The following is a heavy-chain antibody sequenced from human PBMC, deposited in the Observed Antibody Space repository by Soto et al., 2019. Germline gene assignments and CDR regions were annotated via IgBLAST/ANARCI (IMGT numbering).Heavy chain of an antibody. V-gene: IGHV4-30-2*01. CDR1: GGSISSGGYS. CDR3: ARAVGFLYYYYGMDV. J-gene: IGHJ6*02. CDR2: IYHSGST. D-gene: IGHD1-26*01. Sequence: SETLSLTCAVSGGSISSGGYSWSWIRQPPGKGLEWIGYIYHSGSTYYNTSLKSRVTISVDTSKNQFSLKLSSVTAADTAVFYCARAVGFLYYYYGMDVWGQGTTVTVSS.